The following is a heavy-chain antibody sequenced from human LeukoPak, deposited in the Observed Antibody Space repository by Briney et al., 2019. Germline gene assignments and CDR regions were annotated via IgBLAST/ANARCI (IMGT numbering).Heavy chain of an antibody. CDR2: IYYSGST. J-gene: IGHJ4*02. CDR1: GGSISSSTYY. CDR3: ARPLVRGVTIPEGP. V-gene: IGHV4-39*01. D-gene: IGHD3-10*01. Sequence: PSETLSLTCTVSGGSISSSTYYWGWIRQPPGKGLEWFGSIYYSGSTYYNPSLKSRVTISVDTSKNQFSLKLSSVTAADTAVYYCARPLVRGVTIPEGPWGQGTLVTVSS.